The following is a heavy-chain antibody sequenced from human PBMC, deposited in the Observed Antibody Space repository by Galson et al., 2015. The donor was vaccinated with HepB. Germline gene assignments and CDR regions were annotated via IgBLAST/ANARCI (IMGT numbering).Heavy chain of an antibody. J-gene: IGHJ6*02. CDR2: ISWNSASV. CDR1: GFNFNDYG. V-gene: IGHV3-9*01. CDR3: AKDIGRYYDFWSGYGLTYDFGLDV. Sequence: SLRLSCAGSGFNFNDYGLHRVRQAPGKGLEWVSGISWNSASVAYADAVKGRFTTSRDNAKNSLFLQMNSLRAEDTALYYCAKDIGRYYDFWSGYGLTYDFGLDVWGQGTTVTVSS. D-gene: IGHD3-3*01.